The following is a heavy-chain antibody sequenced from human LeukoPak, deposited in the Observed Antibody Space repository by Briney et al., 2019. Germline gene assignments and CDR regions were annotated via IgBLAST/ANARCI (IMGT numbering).Heavy chain of an antibody. V-gene: IGHV3-30-3*01. CDR2: ISYDGSNK. J-gene: IGHJ4*02. CDR1: GFTFITYA. CDR3: ASDYYFGSGSPPALDY. D-gene: IGHD3-10*01. Sequence: GRSLRLSCAASGFTFITYAMHWVRQAPGKGLEWVTVISYDGSNKHYADSVKGRFTISRDNSKNTLYLQMNSLRAEETAVYYCASDYYFGSGSPPALDYWGRGTLVTVSS.